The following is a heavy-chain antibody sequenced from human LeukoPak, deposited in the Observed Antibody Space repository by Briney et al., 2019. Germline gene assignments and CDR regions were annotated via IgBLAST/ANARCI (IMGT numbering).Heavy chain of an antibody. V-gene: IGHV4-34*01. Sequence: SETLSLTCAVYGGSFSGYYWSWVRQPPEKGLEWIGEINHSGSTNYNPSLKSRVTISVDTSKNQFSLELSSVTAADTAVYYCARVGFYGRYYYYYYMDVWGKGTTVTISS. CDR1: GGSFSGYY. D-gene: IGHD2/OR15-2a*01. J-gene: IGHJ6*03. CDR3: ARVGFYGRYYYYYYMDV. CDR2: INHSGST.